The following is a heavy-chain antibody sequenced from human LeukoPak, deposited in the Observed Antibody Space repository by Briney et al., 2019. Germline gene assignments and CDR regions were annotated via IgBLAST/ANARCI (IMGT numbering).Heavy chain of an antibody. D-gene: IGHD5-18*01. CDR1: GFTFSSYS. CDR2: ISSSSSYI. CDR3: ARASYSYGYDP. J-gene: IGHJ5*02. V-gene: IGHV3-21*01. Sequence: GGSLRLSCAASGFTFSSYSMNWVRQAPGKGLEWASSISSSSSYIYYADSVKGRFTISRDNTKNSLYLQMNSLRAEDTAVYYCARASYSYGYDPWGQGTLVTVSS.